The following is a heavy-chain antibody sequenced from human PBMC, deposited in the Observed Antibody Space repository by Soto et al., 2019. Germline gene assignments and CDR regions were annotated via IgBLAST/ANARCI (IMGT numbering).Heavy chain of an antibody. Sequence: GGSLRLSCAASGFTFSSYAMSWVRQAPGKGLEWVSAISGSGGSTYYADSVKGRFTISRDNSKNTLYLQMNSLRAEDTAVYYCAKASQHDCSGGSCYYYYMDVWGKGTTVTVSS. V-gene: IGHV3-23*01. CDR1: GFTFSSYA. CDR3: AKASQHDCSGGSCYYYYMDV. CDR2: ISGSGGST. D-gene: IGHD2-15*01. J-gene: IGHJ6*03.